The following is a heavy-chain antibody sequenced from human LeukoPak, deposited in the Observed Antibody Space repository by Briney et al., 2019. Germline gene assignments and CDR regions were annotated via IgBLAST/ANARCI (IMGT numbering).Heavy chain of an antibody. Sequence: GGSLRLSCAASGFTFSSYAMSWVRQAPGKGLEWVSAISGSGGSTYYADSVKGRFTISRDNSKNTLYLQMNSLRAEDTAVYYCAKSLSDTYYYDSSHFDYWGQGTLVTVSS. V-gene: IGHV3-23*01. CDR1: GFTFSSYA. CDR2: ISGSGGST. J-gene: IGHJ4*02. CDR3: AKSLSDTYYYDSSHFDY. D-gene: IGHD3-22*01.